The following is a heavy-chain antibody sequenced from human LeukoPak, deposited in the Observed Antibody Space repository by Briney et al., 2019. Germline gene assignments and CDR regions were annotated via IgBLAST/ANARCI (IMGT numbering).Heavy chain of an antibody. V-gene: IGHV4-39*01. CDR1: GGSISSSSYY. J-gene: IGHJ5*02. D-gene: IGHD3-22*01. CDR2: IYYTGST. CDR3: ARGAHDSSGYSPAQYNWFDP. Sequence: SETLSLTCTVSGGSISSSSYYWGWIRQPLGMGLEWIGNIYYTGSTYYNPSLNSRVTISVDTSKNQFSLKLSSVTAADTAVYYCARGAHDSSGYSPAQYNWFDPWGQGTLVTVSS.